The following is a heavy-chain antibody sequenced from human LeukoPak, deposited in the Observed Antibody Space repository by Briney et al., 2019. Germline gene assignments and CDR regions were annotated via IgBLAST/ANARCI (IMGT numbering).Heavy chain of an antibody. J-gene: IGHJ4*02. CDR3: AAPGVPAATYYFDY. Sequence: ASVKVSCKASGYTFTTYYMNWVRQAPGQGLEWMGWISGYNGDTNYARKFQGRVTMTTDTSTSTAYMHLRSLRAEDTAVYYRAAPGVPAATYYFDYWGQGTLVTVSS. CDR1: GYTFTTYY. D-gene: IGHD2-2*01. CDR2: ISGYNGDT. V-gene: IGHV1-18*04.